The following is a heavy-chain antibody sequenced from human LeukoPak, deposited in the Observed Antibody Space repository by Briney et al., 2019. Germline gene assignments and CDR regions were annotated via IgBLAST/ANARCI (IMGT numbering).Heavy chain of an antibody. D-gene: IGHD5-18*01. V-gene: IGHV3-74*01. Sequence: PGGSLRLSCSASGFTLSNYWIHWVRQAPGKGLVWFSRINTDGSSTNYADSVRGRFTISRDNAKNSLYLQMNSLRAEDTAVYYCARAEIIRGYSYSCVEYWGQGTLVTVSS. CDR3: ARAEIIRGYSYSCVEY. CDR1: GFTLSNYW. CDR2: INTDGSST. J-gene: IGHJ4*02.